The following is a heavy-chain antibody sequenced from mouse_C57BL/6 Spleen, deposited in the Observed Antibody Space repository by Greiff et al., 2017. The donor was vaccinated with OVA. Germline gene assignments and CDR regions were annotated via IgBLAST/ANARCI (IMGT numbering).Heavy chain of an antibody. D-gene: IGHD2-1*01. Sequence: VQLQQSGTVLARPGASVKMSCKTSGYTFTSYWMHWVKQRPGQGLEWIGAIYPGNSDTSYNQKFKGKAKMTAVTSASTAYMELSNLTNEDSAVYYCTRGEEYGNSAWFAYWGQGTLVTVSA. CDR1: GYTFTSYW. CDR2: IYPGNSDT. J-gene: IGHJ3*01. CDR3: TRGEEYGNSAWFAY. V-gene: IGHV1-5*01.